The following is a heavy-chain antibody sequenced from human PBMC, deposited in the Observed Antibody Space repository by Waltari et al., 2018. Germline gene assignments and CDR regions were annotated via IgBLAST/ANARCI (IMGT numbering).Heavy chain of an antibody. D-gene: IGHD2-15*01. CDR3: VRLEDCSGPGGNCYSGDSFALDV. Sequence: QVQLQQWGAGHLQPSETLSLTCPVYGGSFNGYYWGWIRQPPGKGLEWIGEINHNGNRNHNPSLRSRITMLVDTSRSQFSLKVNSVTAADTAVYYCVRLEDCSGPGGNCYSGDSFALDVWGQGTTVTVS. J-gene: IGHJ6*02. CDR2: INHNGNR. CDR1: GGSFNGYY. V-gene: IGHV4-34*02.